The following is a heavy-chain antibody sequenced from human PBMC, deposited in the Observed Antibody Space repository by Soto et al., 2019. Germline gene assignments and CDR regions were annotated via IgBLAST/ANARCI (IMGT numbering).Heavy chain of an antibody. D-gene: IGHD2-15*01. CDR1: GFTFSSYA. Sequence: GGSLRLSCAASGFTFSSYAMHWVRQAPGKGLEWVAVISYDGSNKYYADSVKGRFTISRDNSKNTLYLQMNSLRAEDTAVYYCARDNLRYCSGGSCHKAFDIWGQGTMVNVSS. CDR3: ARDNLRYCSGGSCHKAFDI. CDR2: ISYDGSNK. V-gene: IGHV3-30-3*01. J-gene: IGHJ3*02.